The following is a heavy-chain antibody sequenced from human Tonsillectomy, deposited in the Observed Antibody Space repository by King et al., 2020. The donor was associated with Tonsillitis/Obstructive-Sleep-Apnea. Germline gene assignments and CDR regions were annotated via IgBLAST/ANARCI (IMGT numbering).Heavy chain of an antibody. CDR2: ISSSSSYT. Sequence: VQLVESGGGLVKPGGSLRLSCAASGFTFSDYYMSWIRQAPGKGLEWVSYISSSSSYTNYADSVKGRFTISRDNAKNSLFLQMNSLRAGDTAVYYCARPGWGDYGDYDWYFDLWGRGTLVTVSS. J-gene: IGHJ2*01. D-gene: IGHD4-17*01. V-gene: IGHV3-11*05. CDR1: GFTFSDYY. CDR3: ARPGWGDYGDYDWYFDL.